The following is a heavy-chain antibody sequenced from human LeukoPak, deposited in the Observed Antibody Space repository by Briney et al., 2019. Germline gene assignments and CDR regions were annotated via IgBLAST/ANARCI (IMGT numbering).Heavy chain of an antibody. J-gene: IGHJ3*02. Sequence: SETLSLTCTVSGYSISSGYYGGWIRQPPGKGLEWIGSIYHSGSTYYNPSLKSRVTISVDTSKNQFSLKLSSVTAADTAVYYCARDKGVDYYDSSGYYYRNAFDIWGQGTMVTVSS. V-gene: IGHV4-38-2*02. CDR3: ARDKGVDYYDSSGYYYRNAFDI. D-gene: IGHD3-22*01. CDR1: GYSISSGYY. CDR2: IYHSGST.